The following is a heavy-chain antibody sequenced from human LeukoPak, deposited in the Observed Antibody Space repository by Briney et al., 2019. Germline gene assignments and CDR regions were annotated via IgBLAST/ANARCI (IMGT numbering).Heavy chain of an antibody. CDR3: ARVAYYDFWSGYYSYFDY. D-gene: IGHD3-3*01. Sequence: PGGSLRLSCAASGFTFSSYSMNWVRQAPGKGLEWLSSISSSSSYIYYADSVKGRFTISRDNAKNSLYLQMNSLRAEDTAVYYCARVAYYDFWSGYYSYFDYWGQGTLVTVSS. CDR1: GFTFSSYS. CDR2: ISSSSSYI. J-gene: IGHJ4*02. V-gene: IGHV3-21*01.